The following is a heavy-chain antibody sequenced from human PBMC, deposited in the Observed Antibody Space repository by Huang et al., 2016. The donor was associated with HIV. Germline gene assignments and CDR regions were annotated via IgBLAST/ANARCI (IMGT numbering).Heavy chain of an antibody. CDR3: ARGLRFCRGGDCFPTHFQH. CDR1: GGSFSGYQ. V-gene: IGHV4-34*02. CDR2: INHRGRS. D-gene: IGHD2-21*02. J-gene: IGHJ1*01. Sequence: QVRLEQWGAGLLKPSETLSRTCAVYGGSFSGYQWTLIRQSQGKGLEWIGEINHRGRSTYNQALKPRVTITVDMSKNQFSLKMTSLTVTDTAVYFCARGLRFCRGGDCFPTHFQHWSQG.